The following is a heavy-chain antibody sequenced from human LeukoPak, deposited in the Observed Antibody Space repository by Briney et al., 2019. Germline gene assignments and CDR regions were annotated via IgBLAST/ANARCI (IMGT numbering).Heavy chain of an antibody. Sequence: PGGSLRLSCAASGFTFSDYYMSWIRQAPGQGLEWVSYISSSTGYTNYADSVKGRFTISRDNAKNSLYLQMNSLRAEDTAVYYCARIGQEYYYGMDVWGQGTTVTVSS. CDR2: ISSSTGYT. J-gene: IGHJ6*02. CDR3: ARIGQEYYYGMDV. V-gene: IGHV3-11*06. D-gene: IGHD6-6*01. CDR1: GFTFSDYY.